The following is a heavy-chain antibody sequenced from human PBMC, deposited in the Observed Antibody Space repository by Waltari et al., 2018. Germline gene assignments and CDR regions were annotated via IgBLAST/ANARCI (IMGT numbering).Heavy chain of an antibody. D-gene: IGHD6-19*01. V-gene: IGHV4-39*07. J-gene: IGHJ6*03. CDR3: AIENSNGWSPLYYMDV. Sequence: QLQLQESGPGLVKPSETLSLTCTVSGGSISSQSYYWGWIRQSPGKGLECIGTLYYSGKTYYNLSLRSRVTLSVDTSKNQFSLKLSSVSAADTAVYYCAIENSNGWSPLYYMDVWGKGTTVTISS. CDR2: LYYSGKT. CDR1: GGSISSQSYY.